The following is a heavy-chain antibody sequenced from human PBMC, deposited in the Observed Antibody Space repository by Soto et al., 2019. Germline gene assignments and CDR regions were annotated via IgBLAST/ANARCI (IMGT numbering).Heavy chain of an antibody. CDR3: ATGTIFGVVIPFAY. D-gene: IGHD3-3*01. CDR1: GGSISSYY. J-gene: IGHJ4*02. CDR2: IYYSGST. Sequence: SETLSLTCTVSGGSISSYYWSWIRQPPGKGLEWIGYIYYSGSTNYNPSLKSRVTISVDTSKNQFSLKLSSVTAADTAVYYCATGTIFGVVIPFAYWGQGTLVTVSS. V-gene: IGHV4-59*01.